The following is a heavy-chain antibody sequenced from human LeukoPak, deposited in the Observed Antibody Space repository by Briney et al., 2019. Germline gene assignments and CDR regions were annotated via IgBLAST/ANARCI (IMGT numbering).Heavy chain of an antibody. CDR2: ISDDGSNK. CDR3: ARAFSTTAFDY. J-gene: IGHJ4*02. CDR1: GFTFRTYA. D-gene: IGHD4-17*01. V-gene: IGHV3-30*04. Sequence: GGSLRLSCAASGFTFRTYAMNWVRQAPGKGLEWVAVISDDGSNKYYAESVKGQFTISRDNSKNTLYLQMNSLRAEDTAVYYRARAFSTTAFDYWGQGTLVTVSS.